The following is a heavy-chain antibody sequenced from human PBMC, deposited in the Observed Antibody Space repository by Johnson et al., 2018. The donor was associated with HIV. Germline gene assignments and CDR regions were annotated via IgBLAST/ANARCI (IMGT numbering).Heavy chain of an antibody. CDR1: GFTFSSYA. D-gene: IGHD5-18*01. V-gene: IGHV3-66*01. Sequence: VQLVESGGGLVQPGGSLRLSCAASGFTFSSYAMSWVRQAPGKGLEWVSVIYSGGSTYHADSVKGRFSISRDNSKNTLYLEINSLRAEDTAVYYCARAPGYSRAFDIWGQGTMVTVSS. CDR2: IYSGGST. J-gene: IGHJ3*02. CDR3: ARAPGYSRAFDI.